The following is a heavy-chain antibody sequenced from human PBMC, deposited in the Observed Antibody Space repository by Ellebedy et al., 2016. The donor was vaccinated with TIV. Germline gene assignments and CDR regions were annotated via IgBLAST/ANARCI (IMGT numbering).Heavy chain of an antibody. CDR1: GFTFSTYA. D-gene: IGHD3-22*01. CDR3: AKGRGGGSDSSAPRYYFDY. V-gene: IGHV3-23*01. J-gene: IGHJ4*02. Sequence: PGGSLRLSCAASGFTFSTYAMGWVRQAPGKGLEGVSGLYGSGRGIFYSDSVRGRFTVSRDNSKKTLYLQMNSLRAEDTAVYYCAKGRGGGSDSSAPRYYFDYWGLGTLVTVSS. CDR2: LYGSGRGI.